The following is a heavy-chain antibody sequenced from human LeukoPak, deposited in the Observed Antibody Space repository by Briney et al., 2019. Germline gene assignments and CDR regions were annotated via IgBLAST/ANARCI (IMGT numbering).Heavy chain of an antibody. Sequence: SETLSLTCAVYGGSFGGYYWSWIRQPPGKGLEWIGEINHSGSTNYNPSLKSRVTISVDTSKNQFSLKLSSVTAADTAVYYCARGDYSNYVWFDPWGQGTLVTVSS. D-gene: IGHD4-11*01. J-gene: IGHJ5*02. CDR1: GGSFGGYY. CDR2: INHSGST. CDR3: ARGDYSNYVWFDP. V-gene: IGHV4-34*01.